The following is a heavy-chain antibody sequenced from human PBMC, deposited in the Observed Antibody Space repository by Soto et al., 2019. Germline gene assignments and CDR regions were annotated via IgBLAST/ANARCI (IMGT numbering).Heavy chain of an antibody. V-gene: IGHV4-34*01. CDR2: INHSGST. Sequence: SETLSLTCAVYGGSFSGYYWSWIRQPPGKGLEWIGEINHSGSTNYNPSLKSRVTISVDTSKNQFSLKPSSVTAADTAVYYCASLPARYSSGQHPDDWGQGTLVTVSS. D-gene: IGHD6-19*01. J-gene: IGHJ4*02. CDR3: ASLPARYSSGQHPDD. CDR1: GGSFSGYY.